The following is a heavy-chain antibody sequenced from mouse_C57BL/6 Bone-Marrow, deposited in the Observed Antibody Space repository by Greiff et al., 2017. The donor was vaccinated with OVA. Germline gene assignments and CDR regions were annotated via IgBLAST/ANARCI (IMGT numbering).Heavy chain of an antibody. CDR1: GFTFSDYY. CDR3: AREIFMDY. J-gene: IGHJ4*01. V-gene: IGHV5-12*01. CDR2: ISNGGGST. Sequence: EVQGVESGGGLVQPGGSLKLSCAASGFTFSDYYMYWVRQTPEKRLEWVAYISNGGGSTYYPDTVKGRFTISSDNAKNTLYLQMSRLKSEDTAMYYCAREIFMDYWGQGTSVTVSS.